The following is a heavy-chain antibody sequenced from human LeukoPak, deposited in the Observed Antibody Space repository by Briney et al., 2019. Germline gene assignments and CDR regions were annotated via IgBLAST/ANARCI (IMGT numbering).Heavy chain of an antibody. V-gene: IGHV4-4*07. Sequence: SETLSLTCTVSGGSISGYYWSWIRQPPGKGLEWIGRIYTSGNTNYNPSLKSRVTMSVDTSKNQFSLRLSSVTAADTAVYYCARGDPGYSGYYFDYWGQGTLVTVSS. D-gene: IGHD5-12*01. CDR2: IYTSGNT. CDR1: GGSISGYY. J-gene: IGHJ4*02. CDR3: ARGDPGYSGYYFDY.